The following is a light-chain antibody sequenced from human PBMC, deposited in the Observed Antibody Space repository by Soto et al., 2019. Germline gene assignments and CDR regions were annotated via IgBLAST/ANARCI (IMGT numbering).Light chain of an antibody. CDR2: KAS. CDR3: QQYNCYSPTWT. J-gene: IGKJ1*01. CDR1: QSISGW. Sequence: DIHMTQSPSTLSASVGDRVTITCRGSQSISGWLAWYQQRPGKGPKLMIYKASNLETGVRSRFSGGGSGTDFTLTISSLQPDDFATYYCQQYNCYSPTWTFGQGTKVDIK. V-gene: IGKV1-5*03.